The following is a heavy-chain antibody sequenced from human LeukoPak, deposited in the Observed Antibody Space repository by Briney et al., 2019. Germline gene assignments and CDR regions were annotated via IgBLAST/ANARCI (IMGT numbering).Heavy chain of an antibody. Sequence: ASVKVSCKASGYTFTSYYMHWVRQAPGQGLEWMGIINPSGGSTSYAQKFQGRVTMTTDTSTSTAYMELRSLRSDDTAVYYCATDSSGYYDYWGQGTLVTVSS. CDR2: INPSGGST. D-gene: IGHD3-22*01. CDR1: GYTFTSYY. J-gene: IGHJ4*02. CDR3: ATDSSGYYDY. V-gene: IGHV1-46*01.